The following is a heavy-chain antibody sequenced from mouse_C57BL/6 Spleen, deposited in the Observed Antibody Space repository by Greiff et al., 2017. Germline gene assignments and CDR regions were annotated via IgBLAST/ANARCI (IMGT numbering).Heavy chain of an antibody. V-gene: IGHV1-82*01. CDR2: IYPGDGDT. CDR3: ARMNYAMDY. J-gene: IGHJ4*01. CDR1: GYAFSSSW. Sequence: VKLMESGPELVKPGASVKISCKASGYAFSSSWMNWVKQRPGKGLEWIGRIYPGDGDTNYNGKFKGKATLTADKSSSTAYMQLSSLTSEDSAVYFCARMNYAMDYWGQGTSVTVSS.